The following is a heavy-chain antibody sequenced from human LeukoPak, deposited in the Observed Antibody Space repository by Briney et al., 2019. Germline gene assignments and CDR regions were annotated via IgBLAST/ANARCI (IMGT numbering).Heavy chain of an antibody. CDR2: ISAYNGNT. CDR1: GGTFSSYG. CDR3: ARCLRFLEWFPNAFDI. J-gene: IGHJ3*02. Sequence: ASVKVSCKASGGTFSSYGISWVRQAPGQGLEWMGWISAYNGNTNYAQKLQGRVTMTTDTSTSTAYMELRSLRSDDTAVYYCARCLRFLEWFPNAFDIWGQGTMVTVSS. V-gene: IGHV1-18*01. D-gene: IGHD3-3*01.